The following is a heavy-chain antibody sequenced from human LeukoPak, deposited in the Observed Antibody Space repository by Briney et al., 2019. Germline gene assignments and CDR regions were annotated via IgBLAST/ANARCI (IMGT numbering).Heavy chain of an antibody. D-gene: IGHD1-26*01. V-gene: IGHV3-23*01. CDR3: AKRTLTPSESHSPLDY. Sequence: GGSLRLSCAASGFTFSSYAMSWVRQAPGKGLEWVSAISGSGGSTYYADSVKGRFTISRDNSKDTLYLQMNSLRAEDAAVYYCAKRTLTPSESHSPLDYWGQGTLVTVSS. CDR2: ISGSGGST. J-gene: IGHJ4*02. CDR1: GFTFSSYA.